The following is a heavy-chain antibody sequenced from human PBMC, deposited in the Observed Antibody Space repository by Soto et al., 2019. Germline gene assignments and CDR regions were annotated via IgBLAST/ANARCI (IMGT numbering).Heavy chain of an antibody. J-gene: IGHJ6*02. CDR3: AKDLRVGDWSLDV. Sequence: QVQLVESGGGVVQPGRSLRLSCAASGFTFSTYGMHWVRQAPGKGLEWVAVISYDGINKHYADPVKGRFTISRDNSKNTLYLQMNSLRAEDTAVYYCAKDLRVGDWSLDVWGQGTTVTVSS. CDR2: ISYDGINK. D-gene: IGHD3-16*01. CDR1: GFTFSTYG. V-gene: IGHV3-30*18.